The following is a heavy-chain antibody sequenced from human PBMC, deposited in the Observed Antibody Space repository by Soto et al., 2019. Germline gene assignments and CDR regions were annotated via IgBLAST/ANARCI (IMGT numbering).Heavy chain of an antibody. CDR3: ARVYSSSIWFDP. V-gene: IGHV4-39*01. Sequence: QLQLQESGPGLVKPSETLSLTCTVSGGSISSSSYYWGWIRQPPGKGLEWIGSIYYSGSTYYNPSLKSRVTISVDTSKNQFSLKLSSVTAADTAVYYCARVYSSSIWFDPWGQGTLVTVSS. D-gene: IGHD6-6*01. J-gene: IGHJ5*02. CDR2: IYYSGST. CDR1: GGSISSSSYY.